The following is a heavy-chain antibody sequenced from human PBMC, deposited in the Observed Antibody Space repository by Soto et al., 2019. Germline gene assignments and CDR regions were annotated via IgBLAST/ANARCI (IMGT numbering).Heavy chain of an antibody. CDR2: ISGSGGST. D-gene: IGHD3-22*01. V-gene: IGHV3-23*01. J-gene: IGHJ6*02. CDR1: GSTLSHYA. Sequence: AGSLRLSCAASGSTLSHYAMSWVRQAPGKVLEWVSAISGSGGSTYYATSVKGRFTISRDNSKNTLYLQMNALRAEDTAVYSCTKDKGSGSYAYYNYGMDVWGPGTTVTVSS. CDR3: TKDKGSGSYAYYNYGMDV.